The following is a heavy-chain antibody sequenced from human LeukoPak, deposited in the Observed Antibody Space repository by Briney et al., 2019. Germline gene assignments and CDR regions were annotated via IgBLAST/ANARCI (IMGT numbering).Heavy chain of an antibody. CDR1: GGTFSSYA. J-gene: IGHJ4*02. Sequence: SVKVSCKASGGTFSSYAISWVRQAPGLGLEWMGRIIPIFGIANYAQKFQGRVTITADKSTSTAYMELSSLRSEDTAVYYCARDEADYGGNSGGYYFDYWGQGTLVTVSS. D-gene: IGHD4-23*01. CDR3: ARDEADYGGNSGGYYFDY. CDR2: IIPIFGIA. V-gene: IGHV1-69*04.